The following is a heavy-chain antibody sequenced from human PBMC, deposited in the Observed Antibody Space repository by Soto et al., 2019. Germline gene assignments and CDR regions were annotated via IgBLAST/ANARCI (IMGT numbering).Heavy chain of an antibody. CDR3: AKSGITMIVVVNTPVAYFDY. V-gene: IGHV3-23*01. Sequence: GGSLRLSCAASGFTFSSYAMSWVRQAPGKGLEWVSAISGSGGSTYYADSVKGRFTISRDNSKNTLYLQMNSLRAEDTAVYYCAKSGITMIVVVNTPVAYFDYWGQGTLLTVSS. J-gene: IGHJ4*02. D-gene: IGHD3-22*01. CDR1: GFTFSSYA. CDR2: ISGSGGST.